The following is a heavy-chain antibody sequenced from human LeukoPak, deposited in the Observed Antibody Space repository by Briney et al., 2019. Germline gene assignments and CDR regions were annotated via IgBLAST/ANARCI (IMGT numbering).Heavy chain of an antibody. Sequence: PGGSLRLSCAASGFTFSDYYMSWIRQAPGKGLEWVSYISSSGSTIYYADSVKGRFTISRDNAKNSLYLQMNSLRADDTAVYYCARVSSMLRGPLVIQYFDFWGQGTLVTVSS. D-gene: IGHD3-10*01. J-gene: IGHJ4*02. CDR3: ARVSSMLRGPLVIQYFDF. CDR1: GFTFSDYY. V-gene: IGHV3-11*01. CDR2: ISSSGSTI.